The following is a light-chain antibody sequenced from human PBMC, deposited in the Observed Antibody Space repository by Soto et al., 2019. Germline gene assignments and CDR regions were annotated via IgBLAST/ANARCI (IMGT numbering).Light chain of an antibody. J-gene: IGKJ1*01. CDR2: GAS. CDR3: QQRNNWPPTWT. CDR1: QSVGSY. V-gene: IGKV3-11*01. Sequence: EIVLTQSPATLSLSPGERATLSCRASQSVGSYLAWYRQKPGQAPRLLISGASNRAPGIPARFSGSGSGTEFTLTIISLEPEDFAVYYCQQRNNWPPTWTFGQGTKVDIK.